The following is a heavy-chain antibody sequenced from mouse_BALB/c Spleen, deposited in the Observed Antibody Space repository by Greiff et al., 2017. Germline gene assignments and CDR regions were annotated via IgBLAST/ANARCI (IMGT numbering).Heavy chain of an antibody. Sequence: DVQLVESGGGLVQPGGSLRLSCATSGFTFTDYYMSWVRQPPGKALEWLGFIRNKANGYTTEYSASVKGRFTISGDNSQSILYLQMNTLRAEDSATYCCARDDSYAMDYWGQGTSVTVSS. J-gene: IGHJ4*01. CDR3: ARDDSYAMDY. V-gene: IGHV7-3*02. CDR1: GFTFTDYY. CDR2: IRNKANGYTT.